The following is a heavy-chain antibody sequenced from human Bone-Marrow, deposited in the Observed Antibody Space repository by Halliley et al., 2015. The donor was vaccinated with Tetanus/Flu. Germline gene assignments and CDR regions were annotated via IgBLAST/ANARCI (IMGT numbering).Heavy chain of an antibody. CDR2: IGGSFNT. CDR3: AKAADWDYGYWFDH. V-gene: IGHV3-23*01. J-gene: IGHJ5*02. CDR1: GFTFSAYG. D-gene: IGHD3-16*01. Sequence: SLRLSCAASGFTFSAYGMTWVRQAPGKGLEWVSGIGGSFNTYCADSVKGRFTISRDNSQNTVSLHMKNLKAEDAALYFCAKAADWDYGYWFDHWGHGILVTVSS.